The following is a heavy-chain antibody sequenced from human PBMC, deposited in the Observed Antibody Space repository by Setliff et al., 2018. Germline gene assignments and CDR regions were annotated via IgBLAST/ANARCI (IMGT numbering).Heavy chain of an antibody. Sequence: ASETLSLTCTVSGDSISRSTYYWGWIRQSPGKGLDWIGTVDHSGNTFYNPSLKSRVTTSVDTSKNQFSLKLTSVSAADTAVYYCARRDSTGFYGYSFDFWGQGTLVTVSS. CDR1: GDSISRSTYY. D-gene: IGHD3-22*01. CDR3: ARRDSTGFYGYSFDF. V-gene: IGHV4-39*01. J-gene: IGHJ4*02. CDR2: VDHSGNT.